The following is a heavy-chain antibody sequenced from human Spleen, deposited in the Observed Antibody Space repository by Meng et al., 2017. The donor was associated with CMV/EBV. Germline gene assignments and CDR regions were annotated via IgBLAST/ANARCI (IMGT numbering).Heavy chain of an antibody. Sequence: GESLKISCAASGFTFSKYGMHWVRQAPGKGLEWVAVISFDGSNKYYADSVKGRFTISRDNSKNTLYLQMNSLRVEDTAVYYCARGGSFYYNGMDVWGQGTTVTVSS. CDR3: ARGGSFYYNGMDV. J-gene: IGHJ6*02. CDR1: GFTFSKYG. D-gene: IGHD1-26*01. CDR2: ISFDGSNK. V-gene: IGHV3-30-3*01.